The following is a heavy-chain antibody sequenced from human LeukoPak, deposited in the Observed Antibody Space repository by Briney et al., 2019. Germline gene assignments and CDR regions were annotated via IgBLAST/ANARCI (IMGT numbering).Heavy chain of an antibody. D-gene: IGHD3-22*01. CDR1: GYSISSVYY. V-gene: IGHV4-38-2*01. J-gene: IGHJ3*02. CDR3: ARHYDSSGYYYHDAFDI. CDR2: IYHSGST. Sequence: PSETLSLTCAVSGYSISSVYYWGWIRQPPGKGLEWIGSIYHSGSTSYNPSLKSRGTISVDTSKNQFSLKLSSVTAADTAVYYCARHYDSSGYYYHDAFDIWGQGTMVTVSS.